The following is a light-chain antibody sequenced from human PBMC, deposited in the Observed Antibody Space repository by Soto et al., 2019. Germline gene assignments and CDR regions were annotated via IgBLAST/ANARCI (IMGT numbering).Light chain of an antibody. CDR2: EVS. V-gene: IGLV2-23*02. Sequence: QSALTQPASVSGSHGQSITISCTGTSSDVGSYNLVSWYQQHPGKAPKLMISEVSKRPSGISDRFSGSKSGSTASLTIPGLQAEDEADYYCCSYAGTSTHTVFGGGTQLTVL. CDR1: SSDVGSYNL. CDR3: CSYAGTSTHTV. J-gene: IGLJ7*01.